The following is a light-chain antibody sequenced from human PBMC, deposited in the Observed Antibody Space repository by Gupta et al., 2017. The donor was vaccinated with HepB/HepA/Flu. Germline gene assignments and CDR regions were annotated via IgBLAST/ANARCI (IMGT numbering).Light chain of an antibody. V-gene: IGLV1-40*01. Sequence: QSVLTQPPSVSGAPGQMVTISCTGSSSNIGAVSDVHWYQQLPETEPKILIVYNNNRPSGVTDRLSCYKAGNSAYPEIKGLKVEDEADEYCQYSASSLSGWVFGTGTKLTVL. CDR2: YNN. CDR3: QYSASSLSGWV. J-gene: IGLJ1*01. CDR1: SSNIGAVSD.